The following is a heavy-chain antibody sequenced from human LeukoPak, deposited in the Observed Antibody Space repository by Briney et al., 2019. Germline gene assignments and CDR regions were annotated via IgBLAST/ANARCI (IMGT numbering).Heavy chain of an antibody. CDR1: GYTFTSYG. Sequence: ASVKVSCKASGYTFTSYGISWVRQAPGQGLEWMGWISAYNGNTNYAQKLQGRVTMTTDTSTSTAYMELRSLRSDDTAVYYCAKTLYCGGDCSLSGFDYWGQGTLVTVSS. CDR2: ISAYNGNT. J-gene: IGHJ4*02. D-gene: IGHD2-21*02. V-gene: IGHV1-18*01. CDR3: AKTLYCGGDCSLSGFDY.